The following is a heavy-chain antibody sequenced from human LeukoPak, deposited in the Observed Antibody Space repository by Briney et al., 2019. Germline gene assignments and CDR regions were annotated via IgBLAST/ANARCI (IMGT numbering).Heavy chain of an antibody. CDR3: ARGGCSSTSCYWKKNYFDF. D-gene: IGHD2-2*01. CDR1: GGSITSSDYY. CDR2: IYTSGST. J-gene: IGHJ4*02. V-gene: IGHV4-61*09. Sequence: SETLSLTCSVSGGSITSSDYYWGWIRQPAGKGLEWIGHIYTSGSTNYNPSLKSRVTMSVDTSKNQFSLNLKSVTAADTAVYFCARGGCSSTSCYWKKNYFDFWGQGTLVTVSS.